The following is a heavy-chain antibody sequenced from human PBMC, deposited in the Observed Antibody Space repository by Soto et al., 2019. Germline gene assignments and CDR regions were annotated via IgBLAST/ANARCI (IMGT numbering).Heavy chain of an antibody. Sequence: VQLVQSGAEVKKPGASVKVSCKASGYNFNTYHIGWVRQAPGQGLEWMGLLSAYNGHTNYEQKFQGRVTLTTETSTNTAYMDLTSLTSEDTAVYYCPREGPENLDYYLFTDAPYGDFWGQGTLITVSS. D-gene: IGHD3-9*01. CDR1: GYNFNTYH. J-gene: IGHJ1*01. CDR2: LSAYNGHT. V-gene: IGHV1-18*04. CDR3: PREGPENLDYYLFTDAPYGDF.